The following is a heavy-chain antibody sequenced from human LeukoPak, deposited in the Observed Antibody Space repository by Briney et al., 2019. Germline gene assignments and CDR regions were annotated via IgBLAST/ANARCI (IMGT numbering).Heavy chain of an antibody. V-gene: IGHV3-23*01. CDR1: GFTFSSYA. D-gene: IGHD4-17*01. Sequence: PGGSLRLSCAASGFTFSSYAMNWVRQAPGEGLEWVSNISDSGGSTYYADSVKGRFTISRDNSKKSLYLQMNSLRAEDTAVYYCAKGRSSTVTTSFDYWGQGTLVTVS. J-gene: IGHJ4*02. CDR2: ISDSGGST. CDR3: AKGRSSTVTTSFDY.